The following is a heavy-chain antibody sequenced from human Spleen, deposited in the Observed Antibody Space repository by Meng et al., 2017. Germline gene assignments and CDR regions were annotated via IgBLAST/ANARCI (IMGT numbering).Heavy chain of an antibody. CDR3: AWSREGYKFNALDI. CDR1: GGAFSGYY. CDR2: INHSGST. J-gene: IGHJ3*02. Sequence: SETLSLTCAVYGGAFSGYYWSWIRQPPGKGLEWIGEINHSGSTNYDPSLKSRVTISADTSKNQFYLTLSSMTAADTAVYYCAWSREGYKFNALDIWGQGTMVTVSS. D-gene: IGHD5-24*01. V-gene: IGHV4-34*01.